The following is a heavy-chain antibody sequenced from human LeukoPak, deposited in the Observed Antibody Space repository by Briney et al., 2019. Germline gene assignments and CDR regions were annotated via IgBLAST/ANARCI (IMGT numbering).Heavy chain of an antibody. CDR3: AKDAYYDSSGYYKYGMDV. CDR1: GFTFDDYA. CDR2: ISWNSGSI. Sequence: GGSLRLSCAASGFTFDDYAMHWVRQAPGKGLEWVSGISWNSGSIGYADSVKGRFTISRDNAKNSLYLQMNSLRAEDTALYYCAKDAYYDSSGYYKYGMDVWGQGTTVTVSS. V-gene: IGHV3-9*01. D-gene: IGHD3-22*01. J-gene: IGHJ6*02.